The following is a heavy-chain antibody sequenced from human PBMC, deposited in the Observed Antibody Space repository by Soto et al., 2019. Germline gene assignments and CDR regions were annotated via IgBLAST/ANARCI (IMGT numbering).Heavy chain of an antibody. V-gene: IGHV3-9*01. CDR3: AKGSSYSKAWYDY. J-gene: IGHJ4*02. D-gene: IGHD6-19*01. CDR2: ISWNSGII. Sequence: SLKISCAASGFIFDDYAMHWVRQAPGKGLEWVSGISWNSGIIVYADSVKGRFTISRDNAKNSLYLQMNGLRPEDTALYYCAKGSSYSKAWYDYWGQGTQVTVSS. CDR1: GFIFDDYA.